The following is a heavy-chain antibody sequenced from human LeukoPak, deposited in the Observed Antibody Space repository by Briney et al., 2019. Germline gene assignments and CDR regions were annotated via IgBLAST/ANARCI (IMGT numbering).Heavy chain of an antibody. CDR1: GYTFTSYD. J-gene: IGHJ4*02. CDR3: AMPMYSSGCSSDY. Sequence: ASVKVSCKASGYTFTSYDINWVRQAPGQGLEWMGWMNPNSGNTGYAQKFQGRVTMTRNTSISTAYMELSSLRSEDTAVYDCAMPMYSSGCSSDYWGQGTLVTVSS. CDR2: MNPNSGNT. V-gene: IGHV1-8*01. D-gene: IGHD6-19*01.